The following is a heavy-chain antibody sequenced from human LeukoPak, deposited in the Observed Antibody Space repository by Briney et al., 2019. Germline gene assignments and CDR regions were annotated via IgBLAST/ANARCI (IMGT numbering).Heavy chain of an antibody. Sequence: SETLSLTCTVSGGSISSSSYYWGWIRQPPGKGLEWIGSIYYSGSTYYNPSLKSRVTISVDTSKNQFSLKLSSVTAADTAVYYCARWGVVVPAAMKLKPVAATYYFDYWGQGTLVTVSS. D-gene: IGHD2-2*01. V-gene: IGHV4-39*01. J-gene: IGHJ4*02. CDR1: GGSISSSSYY. CDR2: IYYSGST. CDR3: ARWGVVVPAAMKLKPVAATYYFDY.